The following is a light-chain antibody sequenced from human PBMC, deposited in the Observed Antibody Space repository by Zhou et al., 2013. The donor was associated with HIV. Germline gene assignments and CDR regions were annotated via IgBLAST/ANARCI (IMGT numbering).Light chain of an antibody. CDR1: RRISRF. CDR3: QQSYDTLMYT. V-gene: IGKV1-39*01. J-gene: IGKJ2*01. Sequence: DIQMTQSPSSLSASVGDRVTITCRASRRISRFLNWYQQKPGKAPKLLIYAASSLQSGVPSRFSGSGSGTDFTLTISSLQPEDFATYYCQQSYDTLMYTFGQGTKLEIK. CDR2: AAS.